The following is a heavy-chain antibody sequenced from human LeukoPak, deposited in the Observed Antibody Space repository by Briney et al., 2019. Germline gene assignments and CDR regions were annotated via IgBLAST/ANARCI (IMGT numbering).Heavy chain of an antibody. CDR3: AKVRWDNSGWYYLDS. D-gene: IGHD6-19*01. CDR1: GFTFSSYG. CDR2: ISGSGGST. V-gene: IGHV3-23*01. Sequence: PGGSLRLSCAASGFTFSSYGMSWVRQAPGKGLEWVSAISGSGGSTYYADSVKGRFTISRDNSKNTLYLQMNNLRAEDTAMYYCAKVRWDNSGWYYLDSWGQGTLVTVSS. J-gene: IGHJ4*02.